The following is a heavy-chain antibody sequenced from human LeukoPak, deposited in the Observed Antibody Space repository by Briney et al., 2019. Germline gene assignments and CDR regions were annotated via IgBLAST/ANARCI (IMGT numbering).Heavy chain of an antibody. V-gene: IGHV3-21*01. CDR2: ISSSSSYI. Sequence: KPGGSLRLSCAASGFTFSSYSMNWVRQAPGKGLEWVSSISSSSSYIYYADSVKGRFTISRDNAKNSLYLQMNSLRAEDTAVYYCASTEVGTHANVASGSYNYWGQGTLVTVSS. J-gene: IGHJ4*02. CDR1: GFTFSSYS. D-gene: IGHD3-10*01. CDR3: ASTEVGTHANVASGSYNY.